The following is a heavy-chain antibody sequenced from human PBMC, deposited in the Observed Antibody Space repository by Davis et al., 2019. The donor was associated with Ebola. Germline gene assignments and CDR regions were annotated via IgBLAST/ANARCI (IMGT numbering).Heavy chain of an antibody. CDR3: ARRDYGGYWYFDL. V-gene: IGHV4-39*01. D-gene: IGHD4-23*01. Sequence: SETLSLTCTVSGGSIISSSSYWGWIRQPPRKGLEWIGNIYYSGSTYYNPSLKSRVTISVDTSKNQFSLKLSSVTAADTAVYYCARRDYGGYWYFDLWGRGTLVTVSS. CDR1: GGSIISSSSY. CDR2: IYYSGST. J-gene: IGHJ2*01.